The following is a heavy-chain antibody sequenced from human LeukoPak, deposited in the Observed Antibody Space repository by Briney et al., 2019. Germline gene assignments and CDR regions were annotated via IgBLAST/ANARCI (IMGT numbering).Heavy chain of an antibody. CDR2: ISSSSTYI. CDR3: ARVRLAVAGPSDDAFDI. V-gene: IGHV3-21*01. D-gene: IGHD6-19*01. J-gene: IGHJ3*02. CDR1: GFTFSSYA. Sequence: PGGSLRLSCAASGFTFSSYAMSWVRQAPGKGLEWVSSISSSSTYIYYADSVKGRFTISRDNAKNSLYLQMNSLRAEDTAVYYCARVRLAVAGPSDDAFDIWGQGTMVTVSS.